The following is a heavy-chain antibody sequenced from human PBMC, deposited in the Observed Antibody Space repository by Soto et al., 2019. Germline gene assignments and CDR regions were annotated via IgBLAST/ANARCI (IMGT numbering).Heavy chain of an antibody. CDR3: AKGDCSGGRCYRGFEY. CDR2: VSASGSIT. D-gene: IGHD2-15*01. J-gene: IGHJ4*02. V-gene: IGHV3-23*01. Sequence: GGSLRLSCAASGFTFSSYDMNLVRQAPGKGLEWVSGVSASGSITSYADSAKGRFTISRDNAKNTVFLQMTGLRAEDTAVYFCAKGDCSGGRCYRGFEYWGEGTLVTVSS. CDR1: GFTFSSYD.